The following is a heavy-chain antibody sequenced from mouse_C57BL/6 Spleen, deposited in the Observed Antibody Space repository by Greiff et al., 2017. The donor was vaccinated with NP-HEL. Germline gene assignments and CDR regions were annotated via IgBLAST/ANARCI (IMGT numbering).Heavy chain of an antibody. V-gene: IGHV1-80*01. J-gene: IGHJ4*01. CDR3: ARGGYGYDEDYAMDY. D-gene: IGHD2-2*01. CDR1: GYAFSSYW. CDR2: IYPGDGDT. Sequence: QVQLQQSGAELVKPGASVKISCKASGYAFSSYWMNWVKQRPGKGLEWIGQIYPGDGDTNYNGKFKGKATLTADKSSSTAYMQLSSLTSEDSAVYFCARGGYGYDEDYAMDYWGQGTSVTVSS.